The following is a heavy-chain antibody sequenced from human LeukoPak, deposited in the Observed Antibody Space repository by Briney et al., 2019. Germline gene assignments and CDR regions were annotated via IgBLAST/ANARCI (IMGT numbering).Heavy chain of an antibody. Sequence: GASVKVSCKTSGYTFTNNWMHWVRQAPGQGLECVGVINPTGTSTLYAQNFQGRVTLTRDMSTTTDYMELRSLTSEDTAVYYCARDHSVGDIAWWFDPWGQGTLVSVSS. CDR2: INPTGTST. CDR3: ARDHSVGDIAWWFDP. CDR1: GYTFTNNW. V-gene: IGHV1-46*01. D-gene: IGHD3-10*01. J-gene: IGHJ5*02.